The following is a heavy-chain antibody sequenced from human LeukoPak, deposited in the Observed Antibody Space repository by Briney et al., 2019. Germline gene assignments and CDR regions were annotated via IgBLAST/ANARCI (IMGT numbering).Heavy chain of an antibody. Sequence: ASVKVSRKASGYTFTGYYMHWVRQAPGQGLEWMGWINPNSGGTNYAQKFQGRVTMTRDTSISTAYMELSRLRSDDTAVYYCARDSYCSSTSCYAPVDYWGQGTLVTVSS. V-gene: IGHV1-2*02. CDR2: INPNSGGT. J-gene: IGHJ4*02. D-gene: IGHD2-2*01. CDR3: ARDSYCSSTSCYAPVDY. CDR1: GYTFTGYY.